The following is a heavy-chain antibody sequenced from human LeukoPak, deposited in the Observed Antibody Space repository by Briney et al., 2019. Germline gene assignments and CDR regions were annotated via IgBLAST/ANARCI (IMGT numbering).Heavy chain of an antibody. CDR1: GFTFSGSA. J-gene: IGHJ4*02. D-gene: IGHD3-16*01. CDR2: IRSKANSYAT. V-gene: IGHV3-73*01. CDR3: RGRDGYNSFDY. Sequence: PGGSLRLSCAASGFTFSGSAMHWVRQASGKGLEWVGRIRSKANSYATAYAASVKGRFTISRDDSKNTAYLQMNSLKTEDTAVYYCRGRDGYNSFDYWGQGTLVTVSS.